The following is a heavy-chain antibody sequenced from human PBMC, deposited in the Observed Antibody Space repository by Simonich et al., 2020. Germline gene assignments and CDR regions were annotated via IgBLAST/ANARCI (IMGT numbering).Heavy chain of an antibody. Sequence: QVQLVQSGAEVKKPGASVKVSCKASGYTFTGYYMHWVRQAPGQGLEWKGWINPNSGGKNYAQKVQGRVTMTRDTSISTAYMELSRLRSDDTAVYYWARGRLTGDKGAFAIWGQGTMVTVSS. D-gene: IGHD7-27*01. CDR3: ARGRLTGDKGAFAI. CDR2: INPNSGGK. J-gene: IGHJ3*02. CDR1: GYTFTGYY. V-gene: IGHV1-2*02.